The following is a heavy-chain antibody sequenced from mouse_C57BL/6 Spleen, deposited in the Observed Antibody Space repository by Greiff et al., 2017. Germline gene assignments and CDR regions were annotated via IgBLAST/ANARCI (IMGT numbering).Heavy chain of an antibody. J-gene: IGHJ1*03. V-gene: IGHV1-53*01. CDR1: GYTFTSYW. Sequence: QVQLKQPGTELVKPGASVKLSCKASGYTFTSYWMHWVKQRPGQGLEWIGNINPSNGGTNYNEKFKSKATLTVDKSSSTAYMQLSSLTSEDSAVYYCARSYGSSYPSAYFDVWGTGTTVTVSS. D-gene: IGHD1-1*01. CDR2: INPSNGGT. CDR3: ARSYGSSYPSAYFDV.